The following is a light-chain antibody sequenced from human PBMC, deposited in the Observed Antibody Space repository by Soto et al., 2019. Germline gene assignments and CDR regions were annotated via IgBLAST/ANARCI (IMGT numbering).Light chain of an antibody. J-gene: IGKJ4*01. V-gene: IGKV3-11*01. CDR1: QSVSSY. CDR2: DAS. CDR3: QHRGT. Sequence: EIVLTQSPATLSWSPGERATLSCRASQSVSSYLAWYQQKPGQAPRLLIYDASNRATGIPARFSGSGSGPDFTLTISSLEPEDFAVYYCQHRGTFGGGTKVEIK.